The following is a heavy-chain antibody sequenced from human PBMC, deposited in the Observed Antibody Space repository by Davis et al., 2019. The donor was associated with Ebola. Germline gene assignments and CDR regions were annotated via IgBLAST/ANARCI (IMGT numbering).Heavy chain of an antibody. CDR3: ARRSTPVMVVATNRAFDI. CDR2: IYPGDSDT. V-gene: IGHV5-51*01. Sequence: GGSLRLSCKGSGYSFTSYWIGWVRQMPGKGLEWMGIIYPGDSDTRYSPSFQGQVTISADKSISTAYLQWSSLKAWDTAMYYCARRSTPVMVVATNRAFDIWGQGTMVTVSS. J-gene: IGHJ3*02. CDR1: GYSFTSYW. D-gene: IGHD2-15*01.